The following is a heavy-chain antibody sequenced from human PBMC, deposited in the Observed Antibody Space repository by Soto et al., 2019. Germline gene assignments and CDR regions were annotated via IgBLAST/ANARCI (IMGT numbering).Heavy chain of an antibody. J-gene: IGHJ4*02. CDR2: ISGSGGST. V-gene: IGHV3-23*01. D-gene: IGHD3-10*01. Sequence: EVQLLESGGGLVQPGGSLRLSCAAAGFTFSIYAMSWVRQAPGKGLEWGSAISGSGGSTYYADSVKGRFTISRDNSKNTLYLQMNSLRADDTAVYYCAKATRGVEATLIRDYWGQGTLVTVSS. CDR1: GFTFSIYA. CDR3: AKATRGVEATLIRDY.